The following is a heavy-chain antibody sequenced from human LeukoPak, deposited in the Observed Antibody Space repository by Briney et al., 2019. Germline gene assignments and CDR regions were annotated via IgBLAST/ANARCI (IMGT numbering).Heavy chain of an antibody. D-gene: IGHD3-10*01. Sequence: GGSLRLSSAASGFTFSSYWMSWVRQAPGKGLEWVADIKEDGSEKYYVDSVKGRFTISRDNAKNSLYLQMNSLRAEDTAVYYCALNPDYYGSGSFDYWGQGTLVTVSS. CDR2: IKEDGSEK. J-gene: IGHJ4*02. CDR1: GFTFSSYW. V-gene: IGHV3-7*01. CDR3: ALNPDYYGSGSFDY.